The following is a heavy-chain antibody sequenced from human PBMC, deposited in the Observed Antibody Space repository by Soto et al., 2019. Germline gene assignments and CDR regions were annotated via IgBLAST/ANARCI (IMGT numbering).Heavy chain of an antibody. CDR1: GFTFSSYA. V-gene: IGHV3-23*01. CDR3: AKDQDDTDYYWYDY. J-gene: IGHJ4*02. CDR2: ISGSGGST. D-gene: IGHD3-9*01. Sequence: GGSLRLSCAASGFTFSSYASNWVRQPPGKGLEWVAGISGSGGSTHHADSVKGRLTISRDNSKNTLYLQMNSLRAEDTAVYYCAKDQDDTDYYWYDYWGQGNLVTVSS.